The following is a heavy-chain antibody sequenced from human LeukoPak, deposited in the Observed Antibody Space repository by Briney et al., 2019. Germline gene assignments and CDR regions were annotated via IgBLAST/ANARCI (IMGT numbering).Heavy chain of an antibody. Sequence: ASVKVSCKASGYTFTSYGISWVRQAPGQGLEWMGRIIPILGIANYAQKFQGRVTITADKSTSTAYMELSSLRSEDTAVYYCAPMEMATTTPFHYWGQGTLVTVSS. CDR2: IIPILGIA. V-gene: IGHV1-69*04. J-gene: IGHJ4*02. D-gene: IGHD1-1*01. CDR1: GYTFTSYG. CDR3: APMEMATTTPFHY.